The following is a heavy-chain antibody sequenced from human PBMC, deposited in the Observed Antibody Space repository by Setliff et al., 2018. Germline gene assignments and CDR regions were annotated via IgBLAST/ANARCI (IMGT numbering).Heavy chain of an antibody. CDR3: ARSDDNFQYPDY. D-gene: IGHD1-1*01. J-gene: IGHJ4*01. CDR2: IYTNGGT. V-gene: IGHV4-61*09. CDR1: GASISSGNDF. Sequence: SGTLSLTCSVSGASISSGNDFWNWIRQPAGKGLEWIGNIYTNGGTDYSPSLRSRVTISLGTSKNQFSLQLTSVTAADTAIYYCARSDDNFQYPDYWGQGTLVTVSS.